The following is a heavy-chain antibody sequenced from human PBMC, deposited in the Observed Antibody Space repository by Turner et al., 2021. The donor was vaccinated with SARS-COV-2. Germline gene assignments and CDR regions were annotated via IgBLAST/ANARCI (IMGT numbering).Heavy chain of an antibody. CDR2: IYYSGST. Sequence: QLQLQESGPGLVKPSETLSLTCTVSGCSISSSSYYWCWICQPPGKGLEWIGSIYYSGSTYYNPSLQSRVTRSVDTSKNQFSLKLSSVTAADTAVYYCSRLPVGYYGSGSYYHYGMDVWGQGTTVTVSS. CDR3: SRLPVGYYGSGSYYHYGMDV. CDR1: GCSISSSSYY. V-gene: IGHV4-39*01. J-gene: IGHJ6*02. D-gene: IGHD3-10*01.